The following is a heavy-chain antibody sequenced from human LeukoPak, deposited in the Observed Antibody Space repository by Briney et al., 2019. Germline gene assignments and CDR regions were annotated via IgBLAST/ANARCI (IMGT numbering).Heavy chain of an antibody. CDR1: GYTFTTYK. J-gene: IGHJ4*02. V-gene: IGHV1-46*01. D-gene: IGHD3-10*01. Sequence: ASVKVSCKASGYTFTTYKIHWVRQAPGQGLEWVGIINPSDGNTRNAQKFQGRVTMTRDTSTGTVYLELSSLRSEDTAVYYCVKDGGSYSTDYWGQGTLVTVSS. CDR3: VKDGGSYSTDY. CDR2: INPSDGNT.